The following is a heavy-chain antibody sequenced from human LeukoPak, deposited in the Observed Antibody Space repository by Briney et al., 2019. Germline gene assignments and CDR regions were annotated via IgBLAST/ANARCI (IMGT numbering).Heavy chain of an antibody. J-gene: IGHJ4*02. CDR1: GESFSGYY. Sequence: ASETLSLTCAVYGESFSGYYLSWIRQPPGKGLEWIGEINHSGSTNYNPSLKSRVTISVDTSKNQFSLKLSSVTAADTAVYYCARGRYSSGWYLDYWGQGTLVTVSS. V-gene: IGHV4-34*01. CDR2: INHSGST. D-gene: IGHD6-19*01. CDR3: ARGRYSSGWYLDY.